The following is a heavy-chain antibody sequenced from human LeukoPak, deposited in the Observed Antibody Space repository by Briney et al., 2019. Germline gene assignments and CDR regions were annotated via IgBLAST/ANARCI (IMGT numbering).Heavy chain of an antibody. V-gene: IGHV3-7*03. Sequence: GGSLRLSCAASGFTFSSYWMSWVRQAPGKGLEWVADIKQDGSEKYYVDSVKGRFTISRDNSKNTLYLQMNSLRAEDTAVYYCATFYSMPYWGQGTLVTVSS. CDR1: GFTFSSYW. J-gene: IGHJ4*02. D-gene: IGHD4-11*01. CDR2: IKQDGSEK. CDR3: ATFYSMPY.